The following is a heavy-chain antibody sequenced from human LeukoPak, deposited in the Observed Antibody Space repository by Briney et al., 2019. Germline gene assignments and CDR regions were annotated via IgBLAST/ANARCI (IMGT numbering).Heavy chain of an antibody. V-gene: IGHV3-48*03. D-gene: IGHD3-16*01. CDR1: GVTFSSYE. Sequence: PGGSLRLSCAASGVTFSSYEMNWVRHPQGKGLDFVSGSSSSSRTIYYADSVKGRFSISRDTAKNSLYLPTNSLRAEDTAVYYCARVGGSYLDYWGQGTLVTVSS. J-gene: IGHJ4*02. CDR3: ARVGGSYLDY. CDR2: SSSSSRTI.